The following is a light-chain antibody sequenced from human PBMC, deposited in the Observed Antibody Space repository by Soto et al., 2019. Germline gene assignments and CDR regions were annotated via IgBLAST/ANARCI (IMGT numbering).Light chain of an antibody. CDR1: QSVRSDY. V-gene: IGKV3-20*01. Sequence: EIVLTQSPGTLSLSPGERATLSCRASQSVRSDYLAWYQQKPGQAPRLHIYGASTRATGIPDRFTGSGSGTDFTLTISSLQPDDFATYYCQQYNSYWTFGQGTKVDIK. CDR2: GAS. CDR3: QQYNSYWT. J-gene: IGKJ1*01.